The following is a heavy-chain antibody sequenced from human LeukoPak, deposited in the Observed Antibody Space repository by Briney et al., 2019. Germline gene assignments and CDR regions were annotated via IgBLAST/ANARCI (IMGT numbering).Heavy chain of an antibody. Sequence: GGSLRLSCAASGFTFSNAWMSWVRQAPGKGLEWVGRIKSKTDGGTTDYAAPVKGRFTISRDDSKNTLYLQMSSLKTEDTAVYYCTTDPPIVATEYYYYCYMDVWGKGTTVTVSS. CDR3: TTDPPIVATEYYYYCYMDV. J-gene: IGHJ6*03. CDR1: GFTFSNAW. CDR2: IKSKTDGGTT. D-gene: IGHD5-12*01. V-gene: IGHV3-15*01.